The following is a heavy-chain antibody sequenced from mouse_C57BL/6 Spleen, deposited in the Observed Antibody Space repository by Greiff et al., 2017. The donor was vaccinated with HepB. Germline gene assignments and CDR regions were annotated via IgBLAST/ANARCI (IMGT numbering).Heavy chain of an antibody. D-gene: IGHD2-5*01. CDR3: ATYYSNYGGFAY. V-gene: IGHV5-17*01. CDR1: GFTFSDYG. Sequence: EVKLMESGGGLVKPGGSLKLSCAASGFTFSDYGMHWVRQAPEKGLEWVAYISSGSSTIYYADTVKGRFTLSRDNAKNTLFLQMTSLRSEGTAMYYCATYYSNYGGFAYWGQGTLVTVSA. CDR2: ISSGSSTI. J-gene: IGHJ3*01.